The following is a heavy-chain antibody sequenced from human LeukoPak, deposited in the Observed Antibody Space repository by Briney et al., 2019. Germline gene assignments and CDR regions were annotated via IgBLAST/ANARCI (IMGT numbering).Heavy chain of an antibody. V-gene: IGHV3-23*01. CDR2: ISGSGGST. CDR1: GFTFRRYA. J-gene: IGHJ4*02. D-gene: IGHD1-1*01. CDR3: AKDRKRWNDVGDY. Sequence: GGSLSLSCAASGFTFRRYAMSWLRQAPGKGLEWVSAISGSGGSTYYADSVKGRFTISRDNSKNTLYLQMNSLRAEDTAVYYCAKDRKRWNDVGDYWGQGTLVTVSS.